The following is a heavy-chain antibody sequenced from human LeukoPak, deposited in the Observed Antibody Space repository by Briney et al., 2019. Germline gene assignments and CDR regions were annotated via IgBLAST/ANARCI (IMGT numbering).Heavy chain of an antibody. CDR3: AKGRYSSGCLLDY. Sequence: GGFLRLSCAASGFTFSSYGMNWVRQAPGKGLEWVSVISGSGDSTYYTDSVKGRFTVSRDSSKNTLYVQMNSLRAEDTAIYYCAKGRYSSGCLLDYWGQGTLVTVSS. J-gene: IGHJ4*02. CDR2: ISGSGDST. D-gene: IGHD6-19*01. CDR1: GFTFSSYG. V-gene: IGHV3-23*01.